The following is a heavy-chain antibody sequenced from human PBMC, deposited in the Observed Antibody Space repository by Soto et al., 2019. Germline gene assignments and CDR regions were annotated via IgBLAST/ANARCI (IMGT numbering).Heavy chain of an antibody. D-gene: IGHD2-2*01. CDR1: GYGLTSYG. J-gene: IGHJ4*02. V-gene: IGHV1-18*01. CDR2: ISGHDGNT. Sequence: QVQLVQSGAEVKMPGASVKVSCKASGYGLTSYGISWVRQAPGQGLEWMGWISGHDGNTKYTQKLQGRVTVTTDTSTSTAYMDLRSLRSDDTAVYYCAREYCSSASCYGPDFWGQGTLVTVSS. CDR3: AREYCSSASCYGPDF.